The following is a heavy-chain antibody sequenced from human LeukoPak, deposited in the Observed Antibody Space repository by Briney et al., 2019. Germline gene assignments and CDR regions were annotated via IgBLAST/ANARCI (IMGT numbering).Heavy chain of an antibody. CDR2: ICGCRT. V-gene: IGHV3-38-3*01. D-gene: IGHD3-10*01. CDR3: AREGVLLWFGERYYFDY. J-gene: IGHJ4*02. CDR1: GFIASRNE. Sequence: PGGSLRLSCAASGFIASRNEMSWVRQGPGKGLGCVSFICGCRTYYTDSRKGRFTIPRDNSKNTLHRQTKSLRVEDTAVYYCAREGVLLWFGERYYFDYWGQGTLVTVSS.